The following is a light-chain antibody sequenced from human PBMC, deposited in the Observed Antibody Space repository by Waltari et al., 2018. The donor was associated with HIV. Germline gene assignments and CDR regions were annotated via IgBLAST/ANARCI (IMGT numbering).Light chain of an antibody. CDR1: TGPVTSRHY. J-gene: IGLJ3*02. CDR2: DAD. Sequence: QAVVTQEPSVTVSPGGTVTLTCGSSTGPVTSRHYPYWFQQKPGQAPTTLMYDADTHLPWTPVRFSGSLLGGKAALPLSGAQPADEADYYCLLSYDGVWVFGGGTKLTVL. CDR3: LLSYDGVWV. V-gene: IGLV7-46*01.